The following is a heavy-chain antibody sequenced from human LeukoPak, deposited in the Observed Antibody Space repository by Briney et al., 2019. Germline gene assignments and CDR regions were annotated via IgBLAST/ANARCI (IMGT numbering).Heavy chain of an antibody. CDR3: AKDRPPQYDSGTYSDY. D-gene: IGHD3-10*01. CDR1: GFTFNNYG. Sequence: GGSLRLSCVASGFTFNNYGIHWIRQAPGKGLEWVAFIRFDGSKNFYSDSVKGRLTIYRDNSKNTLYLQMNSLRAGDSAVYSCAKDRPPQYDSGTYSDYWGQGTLVTVSS. CDR2: IRFDGSKN. J-gene: IGHJ4*02. V-gene: IGHV3-30*02.